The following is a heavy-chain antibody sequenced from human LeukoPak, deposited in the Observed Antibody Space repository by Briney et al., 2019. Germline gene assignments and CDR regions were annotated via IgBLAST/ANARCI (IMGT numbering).Heavy chain of an antibody. V-gene: IGHV3-30*18. D-gene: IGHD1-26*01. CDR2: ISYDGSDK. Sequence: PGGSLRLSCAASGFIFTSYGMHWVRQAPGKGLEWVAVISYDGSDKCYADSVKGRFTISRDNSKNTLYLQMNSLRAEDTAVYYCAKDNVGATNYYYYGVDVWGQGTTVTVSS. CDR3: AKDNVGATNYYYYGVDV. CDR1: GFIFTSYG. J-gene: IGHJ6*02.